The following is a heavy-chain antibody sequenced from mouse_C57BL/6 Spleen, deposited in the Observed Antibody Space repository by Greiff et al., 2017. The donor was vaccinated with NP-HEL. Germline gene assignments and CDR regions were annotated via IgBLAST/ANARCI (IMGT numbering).Heavy chain of an antibody. D-gene: IGHD3-2*02. CDR2: IYPGSGNT. V-gene: IGHV1-76*01. Sequence: VQLQQSGAELVRPGASVKLSCKASGYTFTDYYINWVKQRPGQGLEWIARIYPGSGNTYYNEKFKGKATLTAEKSSSTAYMQLSSLTSEDSAVYFCARTAQAGYYFDYWGQGTTLTVSS. J-gene: IGHJ2*01. CDR1: GYTFTDYY. CDR3: ARTAQAGYYFDY.